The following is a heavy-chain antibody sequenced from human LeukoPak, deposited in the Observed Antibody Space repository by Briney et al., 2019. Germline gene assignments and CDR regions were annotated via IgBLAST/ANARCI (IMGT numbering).Heavy chain of an antibody. CDR3: ARDAIGMEAFDF. CDR2: ISPYNGNT. J-gene: IGHJ2*01. Sequence: ASVKVSCKASGYTFNIYGINWVRQAPGQWLQWMGWISPYNGNTKYAQNLHGRVTMNTHTPTQTAYIDVKNLRSDEPAGYFCARDAIGMEAFDFWGRGTLVTVSS. V-gene: IGHV1-18*01. CDR1: GYTFNIYG. D-gene: IGHD3-3*01.